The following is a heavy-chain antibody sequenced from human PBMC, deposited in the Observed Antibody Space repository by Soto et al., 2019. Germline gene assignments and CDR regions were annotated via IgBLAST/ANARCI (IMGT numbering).Heavy chain of an antibody. CDR2: INHSGST. CDR1: GGSFSGYY. V-gene: IGHV4-34*01. CDR3: ARALLTYSSSWYGYNWFDP. D-gene: IGHD6-13*01. Sequence: PSETLSLTCAVYGGSFSGYYWSWIRQPPGKGLEWIGEINHSGSTNYNPSLKSRVTISVDTSKNQFSLKLSSVTAADTAVYYCARALLTYSSSWYGYNWFDPWGQGALVTVSS. J-gene: IGHJ5*02.